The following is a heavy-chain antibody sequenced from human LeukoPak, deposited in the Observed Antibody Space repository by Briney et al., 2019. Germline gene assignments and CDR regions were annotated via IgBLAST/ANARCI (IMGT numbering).Heavy chain of an antibody. CDR3: ARDTDSSGYYGY. CDR2: ISSSGST. D-gene: IGHD3-22*01. J-gene: IGHJ4*02. V-gene: IGHV4-61*02. CDR1: GDSISSGDYY. Sequence: PSETLSLTCTVSGDSISSGDYYWSWIRQPAGKGLEWIGRISSSGSTYYNPSLKSRVTISVDTSKNQFSLKLSSVTAADTAVYYCARDTDSSGYYGYWGQGTLVTVSS.